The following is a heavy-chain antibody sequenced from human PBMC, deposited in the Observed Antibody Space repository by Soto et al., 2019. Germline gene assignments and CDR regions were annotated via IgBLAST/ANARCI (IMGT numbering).Heavy chain of an antibody. Sequence: ASVKVSCKASGGTFSSYAISWVRQAPGQGLEWMGGIIHIFGTANYEQKFQGRVTITADESTSTAYMELSSLRSEDTAVYYCARQDYYDSSGHAFDIWGQGTMVTVSS. CDR3: ARQDYYDSSGHAFDI. CDR2: IIHIFGTA. D-gene: IGHD3-22*01. J-gene: IGHJ3*02. V-gene: IGHV1-69*13. CDR1: GGTFSSYA.